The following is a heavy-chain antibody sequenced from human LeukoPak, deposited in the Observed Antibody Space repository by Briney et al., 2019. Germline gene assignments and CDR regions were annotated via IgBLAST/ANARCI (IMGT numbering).Heavy chain of an antibody. J-gene: IGHJ2*01. D-gene: IGHD6-19*01. Sequence: ASVKVSCKASGYTFTGYYMHWVRQAPGQGLEWMGWINPNSGGTNYAQKFQGRVTMTRDTSISTAYMELSRLRSDDTAVYYCARDRGRYSSGWYMPWSFDLWGRGTLVTVSS. V-gene: IGHV1-2*02. CDR2: INPNSGGT. CDR3: ARDRGRYSSGWYMPWSFDL. CDR1: GYTFTGYY.